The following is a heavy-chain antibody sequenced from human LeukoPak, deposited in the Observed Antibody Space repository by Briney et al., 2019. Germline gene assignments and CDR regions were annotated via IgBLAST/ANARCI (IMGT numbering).Heavy chain of an antibody. Sequence: TGGSLRLSCAASGFTVSSNYMSWVRQAPGKGLEWISVIYSGVSTYYADSVKGRFTISRDNSKNTLYLQMNSLRAEDTAVYYCARVDKYYDLLGYWGQGTLVTVSS. J-gene: IGHJ4*02. V-gene: IGHV3-53*01. CDR2: IYSGVST. CDR3: ARVDKYYDLLGY. D-gene: IGHD3-22*01. CDR1: GFTVSSNY.